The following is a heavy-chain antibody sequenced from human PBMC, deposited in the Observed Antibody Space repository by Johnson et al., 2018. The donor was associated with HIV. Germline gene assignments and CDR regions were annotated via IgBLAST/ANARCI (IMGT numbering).Heavy chain of an antibody. J-gene: IGHJ3*02. CDR3: ARDREDPSDSYGAFDI. Sequence: VVQPGRSLRLSCAASGFTFSSYAMHWVRQAPGKGLEWVAFMRYNGSDEYYIDSVKGRFTISRDNSKNTLYLQMNSLRAEDTAVYYCARDREDPSDSYGAFDIWGQGTMVTVSS. CDR1: GFTFSSYA. CDR2: MRYNGSDE. V-gene: IGHV3-30*02. D-gene: IGHD5-18*01.